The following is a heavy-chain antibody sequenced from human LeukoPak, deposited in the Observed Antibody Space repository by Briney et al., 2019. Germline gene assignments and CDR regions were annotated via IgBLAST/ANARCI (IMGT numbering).Heavy chain of an antibody. Sequence: PGGSLRLSCAAYGFVFSSYEMNWVRQAPGKGLEWLSYISSSGTTIKYADSVKGRFTISRDNAKNSLYLQVNSLRAEDTAVYYCARIMITVTTSDYWGQGTLVTVSS. CDR3: ARIMITVTTSDY. CDR1: GFVFSSYE. D-gene: IGHD4-17*01. V-gene: IGHV3-48*03. CDR2: ISSSGTTI. J-gene: IGHJ4*02.